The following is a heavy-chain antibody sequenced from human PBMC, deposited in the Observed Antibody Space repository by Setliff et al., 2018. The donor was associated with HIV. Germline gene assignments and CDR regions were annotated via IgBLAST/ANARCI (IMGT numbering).Heavy chain of an antibody. CDR1: GGTFSSYA. CDR2: IIPILGIA. V-gene: IGHV1-69*10. Sequence: SVKVSCKASGGTFSSYAISWVRQAPGQGLEWMGGIIPILGIANYAQKFQGRVMITADESTSTAYMELSSLRSEDTAVYYCARGGRANWSINWFDPWGQGTLVTVSS. CDR3: ARGGRANWSINWFDP. D-gene: IGHD1-20*01. J-gene: IGHJ5*02.